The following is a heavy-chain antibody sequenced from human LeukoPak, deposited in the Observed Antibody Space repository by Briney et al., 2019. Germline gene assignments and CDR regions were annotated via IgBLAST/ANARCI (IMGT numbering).Heavy chain of an antibody. Sequence: PGRSLRLSCAASGFTFSSYAMHWVRQAPGKGPEWVAVISYDGSNKYYADSVKGRFTISRDNSKNTLYLQMNSLRAEDTAVYYCASGLQWLAYFDYWGQGTLVTVSS. V-gene: IGHV3-30-3*01. CDR1: GFTFSSYA. J-gene: IGHJ4*02. CDR3: ASGLQWLAYFDY. CDR2: ISYDGSNK. D-gene: IGHD6-19*01.